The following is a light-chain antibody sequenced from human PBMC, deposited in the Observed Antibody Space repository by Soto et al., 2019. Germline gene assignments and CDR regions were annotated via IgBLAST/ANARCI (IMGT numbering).Light chain of an antibody. V-gene: IGKV2-28*01. CDR2: LGS. J-gene: IGKJ1*01. Sequence: DIVMTQSPLSLPVTPGEPASISCRSSQSLLHNNGYNYLDWYLQKPGQSPQLLIYLGSNRASGVPDRFSGSGSGTDFTLKISRVEAEDVGVYYCMQTLQTWTFGQGTKV. CDR1: QSLLHNNGYNY. CDR3: MQTLQTWT.